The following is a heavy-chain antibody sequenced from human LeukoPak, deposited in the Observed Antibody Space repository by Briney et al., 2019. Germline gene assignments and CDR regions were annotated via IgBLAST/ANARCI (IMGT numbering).Heavy chain of an antibody. J-gene: IGHJ2*01. CDR1: GFTFSNAW. CDR3: AKVPGQELWYFDL. CDR2: ISGSGGST. Sequence: GGSLRLSCAASGFTFSNAWMSWVRQAPGKGLEWVSAISGSGGSTYYADSVKGRFTISRDNSKNTLYLQMNSLRAEDTAVYYCAKVPGQELWYFDLWGRGTLVTVSS. V-gene: IGHV3-23*01. D-gene: IGHD1-7*01.